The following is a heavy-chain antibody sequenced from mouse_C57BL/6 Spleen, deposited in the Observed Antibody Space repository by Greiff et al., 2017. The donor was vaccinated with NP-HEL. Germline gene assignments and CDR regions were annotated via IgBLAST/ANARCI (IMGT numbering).Heavy chain of an antibody. D-gene: IGHD1-1*01. CDR1: GYTFTSYW. V-gene: IGHV1-5*01. CDR2: IYPGNSDT. J-gene: IGHJ2*01. Sequence: EVQLQQSGTVLARPGASVKMSCKTSGYTFTSYWMHWVKQRPGQGLEWIGAIYPGNSDTSYNQKFKGKAKLTAVTSASTAYMELSSLTNEDSAVYYCTRLGPVYYYGSSSYFDYWGQGTTLTVSS. CDR3: TRLGPVYYYGSSSYFDY.